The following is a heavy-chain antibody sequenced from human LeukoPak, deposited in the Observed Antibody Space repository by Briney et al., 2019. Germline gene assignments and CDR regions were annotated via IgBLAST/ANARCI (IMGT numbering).Heavy chain of an antibody. CDR2: INSDGSST. V-gene: IGHV3-74*01. J-gene: IGHJ4*02. D-gene: IGHD6-19*01. CDR3: ARGSGWLYYFDY. Sequence: GGSLRLSCAAPGFTFSSYWMHWVRQAPGKGLVWVSRINSDGSSTTYADSVKGRFTISRDNAKNTLYLQMNSLRAEDTAVYFCARGSGWLYYFDYWGQGTLVTVSS. CDR1: GFTFSSYW.